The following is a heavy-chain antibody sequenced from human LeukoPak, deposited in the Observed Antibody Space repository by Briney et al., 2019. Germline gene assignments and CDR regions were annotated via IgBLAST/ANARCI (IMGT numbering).Heavy chain of an antibody. Sequence: PSETLSLTCTVSGYSISSSYYWGWIRQAPGKGLEWIGSIYHSGSTYYNPSLRSRVTISVDTSKSQFSLKLNSVTAADTAVYYCARARREMVDYWGQGTLVTVSS. CDR2: IYHSGST. J-gene: IGHJ4*02. CDR3: ARARREMVDY. CDR1: GYSISSSYY. V-gene: IGHV4-38-2*02. D-gene: IGHD5-24*01.